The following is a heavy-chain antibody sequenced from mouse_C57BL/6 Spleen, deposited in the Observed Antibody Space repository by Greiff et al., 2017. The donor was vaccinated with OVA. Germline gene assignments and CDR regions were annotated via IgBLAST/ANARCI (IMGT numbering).Heavy chain of an antibody. J-gene: IGHJ4*01. CDR3: ARGLDYYGSSYVRAMDY. V-gene: IGHV1-69*01. CDR1: GYTFTSYW. Sequence: VQLQQPGAELVMPGASVKLSCKASGYTFTSYWMHWVKQRPGQGLEWIGELDPSDSYTNYNQKFKGKSTLTVDKSSSTAYMQLSSLTSEDSAVYYCARGLDYYGSSYVRAMDYWGQGTSVTVSS. CDR2: LDPSDSYT. D-gene: IGHD1-1*01.